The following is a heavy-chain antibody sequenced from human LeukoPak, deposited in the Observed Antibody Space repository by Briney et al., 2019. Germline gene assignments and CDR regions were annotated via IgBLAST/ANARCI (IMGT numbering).Heavy chain of an antibody. CDR2: IYSGGST. CDR1: GFTVSSNY. J-gene: IGHJ6*02. Sequence: GGSLRLSCAVSGFTVSSNYMSWVRQAPGKGLEWVSVIYSGGSTYYAASVKGGFSISRDNSKNTVYLEMNSLRAEDTAVYYCASFRGMDVWGQGTTVTVSS. CDR3: ASFRGMDV. V-gene: IGHV3-66*01.